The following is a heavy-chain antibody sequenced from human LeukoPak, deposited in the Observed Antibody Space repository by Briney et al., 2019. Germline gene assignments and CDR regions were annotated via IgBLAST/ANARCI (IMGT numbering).Heavy chain of an antibody. V-gene: IGHV5-51*01. Sequence: GESLKISCKGSGYSFTSYWIGWVRQMPGKYLEWMGIIYPGDSDTRYSPSFQGQVTISADKSISTAYLQWSSLKASDTAMYYCARRGNGAYYDFWSGYEYYYYYGMDVWGQGTTVTVSS. CDR3: ARRGNGAYYDFWSGYEYYYYYGMDV. D-gene: IGHD3-3*01. CDR1: GYSFTSYW. CDR2: IYPGDSDT. J-gene: IGHJ6*02.